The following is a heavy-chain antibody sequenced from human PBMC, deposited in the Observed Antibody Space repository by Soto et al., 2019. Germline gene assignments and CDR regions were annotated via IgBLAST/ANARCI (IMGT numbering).Heavy chain of an antibody. CDR3: ARNSGSYRDWYFDL. V-gene: IGHV3-30-3*01. D-gene: IGHD1-26*01. CDR2: IAYDGSNK. CDR1: GFTFSSYA. J-gene: IGHJ2*01. Sequence: QVQLVESGGGVVQPGRSLRLSCAASGFTFSSYAMHWVRQAPGKGLEWVAVIAYDGSNKYYADSVKGRFTISRDNSKHTLYLQMNRLRAEDTVVYYGARNSGSYRDWYFDLWGRGTLVTVSS.